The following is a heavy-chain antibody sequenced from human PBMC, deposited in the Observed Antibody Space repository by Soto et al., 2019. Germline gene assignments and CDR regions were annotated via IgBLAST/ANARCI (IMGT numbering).Heavy chain of an antibody. CDR3: ARDRVDCSGGNCWRSVEDT. Sequence: QVQLVQSGAEVKKPGASVRVSCKASGYTFTSYYMHWVRQAPGQGLEWMGIIDPSGGGTSYAQKFPGRLTMTRDTSTSTVYMELSSLRSEDTAVYYGARDRVDCSGGNCWRSVEDTWGQGTLVTVSS. V-gene: IGHV1-46*01. CDR1: GYTFTSYY. D-gene: IGHD2-15*01. CDR2: IDPSGGGT. J-gene: IGHJ5*02.